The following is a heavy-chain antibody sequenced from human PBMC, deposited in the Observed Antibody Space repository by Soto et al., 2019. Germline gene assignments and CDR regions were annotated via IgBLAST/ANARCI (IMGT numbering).Heavy chain of an antibody. CDR3: AKGGSYAKHYFDY. D-gene: IGHD1-26*01. CDR1: GFTFSSYG. V-gene: IGHV3-23*01. CDR2: ISGSGGST. Sequence: PGGSLRLSCAVSGFTFSSYGMSWVRQAPGKGLEWVSSISGSGGSTYYADSVKGRFTISRDNSKNTLYLQMNGLRAEDTAVYYCAKGGSYAKHYFDYWGQGTLVTVSS. J-gene: IGHJ4*02.